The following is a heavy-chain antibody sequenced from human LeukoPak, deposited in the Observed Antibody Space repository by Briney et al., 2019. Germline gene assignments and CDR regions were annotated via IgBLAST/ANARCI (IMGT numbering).Heavy chain of an antibody. Sequence: PGGSLRLSCAASGLTFSSYAMSWVRQAPGKGLEWVSAISGSGGSTYYADSVKGRFTISRDNSKNTLYLQMNSLRAEDTAVYYCAKVTMIVVVTSFDYWGQGTLVTVSS. CDR1: GLTFSSYA. V-gene: IGHV3-23*01. CDR2: ISGSGGST. J-gene: IGHJ4*02. D-gene: IGHD3-22*01. CDR3: AKVTMIVVVTSFDY.